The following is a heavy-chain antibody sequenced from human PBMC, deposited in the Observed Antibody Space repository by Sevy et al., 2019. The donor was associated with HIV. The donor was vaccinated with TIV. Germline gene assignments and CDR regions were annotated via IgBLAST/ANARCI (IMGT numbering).Heavy chain of an antibody. CDR1: GFTLSDYY. D-gene: IGHD3-10*01. J-gene: IGHJ6*02. Sequence: GGSLRLSCAASGFTLSDYYMSWIRQAPGKGLEWVSYISSSGSTIYYADSVKGRFTISRDNAKNSLYLQMNSLRAEDTAVYYCASRPRDYYGSGSYYKNGMDVWGQGTTVTVSS. V-gene: IGHV3-11*01. CDR3: ASRPRDYYGSGSYYKNGMDV. CDR2: ISSSGSTI.